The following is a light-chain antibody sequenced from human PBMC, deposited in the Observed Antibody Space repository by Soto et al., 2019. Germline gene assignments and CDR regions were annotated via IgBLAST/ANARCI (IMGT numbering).Light chain of an antibody. CDR3: QPSYITPWT. CDR2: GAS. J-gene: IGKJ1*01. Sequence: EIVLTQSPGTLSLSPGERATLSCRASPGVSSSYLAWYQQKPGQAPGLLKSGASRRATGIPDRFSGSGSGSDFNLTIRRLEPENFATYHCQPSYITPWTLGQGTQVDI. V-gene: IGKV3-20*01. CDR1: PGVSSSY.